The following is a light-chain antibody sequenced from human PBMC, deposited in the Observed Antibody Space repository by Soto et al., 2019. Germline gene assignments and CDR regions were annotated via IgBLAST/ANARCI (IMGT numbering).Light chain of an antibody. CDR2: DAY. CDR1: QSIRSW. CDR3: QQYNSYWT. J-gene: IGKJ1*01. V-gene: IGKV1-5*01. Sequence: EIQVTQSPSILSAYVGDRVTITCRASQSIRSWLAWYQQKPGKAPKLLIYDAYSLESGVPSRFSGRGSGTEFTLTISSLQPDDFATYYCQQYNSYWTFGQGTKV.